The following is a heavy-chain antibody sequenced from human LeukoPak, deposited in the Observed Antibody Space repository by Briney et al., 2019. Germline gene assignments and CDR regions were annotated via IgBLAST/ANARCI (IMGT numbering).Heavy chain of an antibody. CDR3: ARVEASGYDYGAFDY. CDR2: ISSSRSYI. D-gene: IGHD5-12*01. Sequence: GGSLRLSCAASGFTFISYSMNWVRQAPGKGLEWVSSISSSRSYIYYADSVKGRFTISRDNAKNSLYLQMNSLRAEDTAVYYCARVEASGYDYGAFDYWGQGTLVTVSS. J-gene: IGHJ4*02. V-gene: IGHV3-21*04. CDR1: GFTFISYS.